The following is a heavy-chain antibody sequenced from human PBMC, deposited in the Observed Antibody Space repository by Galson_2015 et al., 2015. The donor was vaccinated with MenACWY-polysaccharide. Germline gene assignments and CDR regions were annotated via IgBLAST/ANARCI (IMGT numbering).Heavy chain of an antibody. J-gene: IGHJ4*01. CDR1: GFTFSNYW. CDR2: MNQDGSDK. CDR3: AKREARNSGPFDL. D-gene: IGHD6-19*01. V-gene: IGHV3-7*01. Sequence: SLRLSCAASGFTFSNYWMNWVRQAPGKGLEWVAIMNQDGSDKRYAESVRGRFTISRDNGKSSLFLQMISLRAEDTALYYCAKREARNSGPFDLWGHGTLVTVSS.